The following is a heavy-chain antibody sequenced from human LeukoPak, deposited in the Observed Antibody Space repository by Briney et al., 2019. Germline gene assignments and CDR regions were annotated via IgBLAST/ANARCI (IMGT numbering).Heavy chain of an antibody. V-gene: IGHV4-31*03. J-gene: IGHJ6*03. CDR3: ARGPRSNTYYYYFYIDV. Sequence: SETLSLTCTVSGGSISSGNYYWSWIRQHPGKGLEWIGDIYDGGKTYDIPSLKSRITMSIDTSKNQFSLRLRSVTAADAAIYFCARGPRSNTYYYYFYIDVWGIGTTVTVSS. CDR1: GGSISSGNYY. CDR2: IYDGGKT.